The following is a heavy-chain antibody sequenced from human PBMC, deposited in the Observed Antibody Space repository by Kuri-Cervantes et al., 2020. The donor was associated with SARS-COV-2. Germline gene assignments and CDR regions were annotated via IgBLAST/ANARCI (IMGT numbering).Heavy chain of an antibody. D-gene: IGHD2-15*01. Sequence: GESLKISCAASGFTFSDYYMSWIRQAPGKGLEWVALISYDGSNKFYADSVKGRFTISRDNSKNTLYLQMNSLRAEDTAVYYCAKDQHGIVVVVAAIDYWGQGTLVTVSS. V-gene: IGHV3-30*18. CDR3: AKDQHGIVVVVAAIDY. CDR2: ISYDGSNK. J-gene: IGHJ4*02. CDR1: GFTFSDYY.